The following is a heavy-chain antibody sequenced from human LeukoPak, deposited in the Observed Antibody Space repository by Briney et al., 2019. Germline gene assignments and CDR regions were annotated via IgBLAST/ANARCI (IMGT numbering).Heavy chain of an antibody. Sequence: PGGSLRLSCAASGFTFSNYGMSWVRQAPGKGLEWVSAISGSGGSTYYADSVKGRFTISRDNSKNTLYLQMNSLRAEDTAVYYCAVQRTLWQQVLDHWGQGVLVTVSS. D-gene: IGHD6-13*01. CDR2: ISGSGGST. CDR3: AVQRTLWQQVLDH. CDR1: GFTFSNYG. J-gene: IGHJ4*02. V-gene: IGHV3-23*01.